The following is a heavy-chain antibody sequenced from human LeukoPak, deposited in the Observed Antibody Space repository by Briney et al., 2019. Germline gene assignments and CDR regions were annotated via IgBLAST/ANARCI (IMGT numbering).Heavy chain of an antibody. CDR2: ISSRGDST. V-gene: IGHV3-23*01. CDR1: GFTVSSYA. D-gene: IGHD6-19*01. CDR3: VKGPRPDITVAHTVEN. J-gene: IGHJ4*02. Sequence: GGSLRLSCAASGFTVSSYAMTWVRQAPGKGLEWVSTISSRGDSTYVADSVKGRFTISRDNSKNSLYLQMNTVRAEDTAVYYCVKGPRPDITVAHTVENWGQGTLVTVSS.